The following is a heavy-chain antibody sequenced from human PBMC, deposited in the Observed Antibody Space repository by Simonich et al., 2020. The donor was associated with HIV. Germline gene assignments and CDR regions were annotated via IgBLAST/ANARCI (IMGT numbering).Heavy chain of an antibody. V-gene: IGHV3-21*01. CDR3: ARDGRKGSSTSCSDY. CDR1: GFTFSSQS. J-gene: IGHJ4*02. Sequence: EVQLVESGGGLVKPGGSLRLSCAASGFTFSSQSMNWVRQAPGNGLEWVSSISSSSSYIYYSDSVKGRFTISRDNAKNSLYLQMNSLRAEDTAVYYCARDGRKGSSTSCSDYWGQGTLVTVSS. CDR2: ISSSSSYI. D-gene: IGHD2-2*01.